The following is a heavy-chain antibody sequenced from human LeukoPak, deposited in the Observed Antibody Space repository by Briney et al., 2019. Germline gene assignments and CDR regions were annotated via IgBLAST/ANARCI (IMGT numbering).Heavy chain of an antibody. Sequence: GASVKVSCKVSGYTLTELSMHWVRQAPGKGLEWMGGFDPEDGETIYAQKFQGRVTMTEDTSTDTAYMELSGLRSEDTAVYYCAIYPYCSGGSCYAAWFDPWGQGTLVTVSS. CDR2: FDPEDGET. CDR1: GYTLTELS. CDR3: AIYPYCSGGSCYAAWFDP. D-gene: IGHD2-15*01. V-gene: IGHV1-24*01. J-gene: IGHJ5*02.